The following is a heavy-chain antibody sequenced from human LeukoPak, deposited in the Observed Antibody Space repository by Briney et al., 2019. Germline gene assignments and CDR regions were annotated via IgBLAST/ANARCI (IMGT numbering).Heavy chain of an antibody. Sequence: SETLSLTCTVSGGSISSYYWSWIRQPPGKGLEWIGYIYYSGSTNYNPSLKSRVTISVDTSKNQFSLKLSSVTAADTAVYYCARFDRSRVGATSLDYWGQGTLVTVSS. D-gene: IGHD1-26*01. V-gene: IGHV4-59*01. CDR3: ARFDRSRVGATSLDY. J-gene: IGHJ4*02. CDR2: IYYSGST. CDR1: GGSISSYY.